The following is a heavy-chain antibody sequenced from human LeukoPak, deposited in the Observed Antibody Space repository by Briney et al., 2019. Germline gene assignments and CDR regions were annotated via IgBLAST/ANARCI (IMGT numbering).Heavy chain of an antibody. J-gene: IGHJ4*02. CDR3: ARSSIAARRSPGY. D-gene: IGHD6-6*01. CDR2: INPNSGGT. CDR1: GYTFTGCY. V-gene: IGHV1-2*02. Sequence: GASVKVSCKASGYTFTGCYMHWVRQAPGQGLEWMGWINPNSGGTNYAQKFQGRVTMTRDTSISTAYMELSRLRSDDTAVYYCARSSIAARRSPGYWGQGTLVTVSS.